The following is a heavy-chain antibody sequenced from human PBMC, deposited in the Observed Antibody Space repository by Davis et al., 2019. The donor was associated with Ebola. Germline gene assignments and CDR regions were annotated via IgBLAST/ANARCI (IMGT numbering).Heavy chain of an antibody. CDR2: INPNSGGT. V-gene: IGHV1-2*02. CDR3: ARLDCGGDCSRVGYYGMDV. D-gene: IGHD2-21*02. J-gene: IGHJ6*02. Sequence: ASVKVSCKASGYTFTGYYMHWVRQAPGQGLEWMGWINPNSGGTNYAQKFQGRVTMTRDTSISTAYLELSRLRSDDTAVYYCARLDCGGDCSRVGYYGMDVWGQGTTVTVSS. CDR1: GYTFTGYY.